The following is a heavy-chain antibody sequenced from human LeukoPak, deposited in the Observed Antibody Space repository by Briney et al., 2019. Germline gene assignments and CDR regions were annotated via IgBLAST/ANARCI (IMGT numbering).Heavy chain of an antibody. J-gene: IGHJ4*02. Sequence: AGGSLRLSCAASGFTFRSYAMTWVRQAPGKGLEWVSIISGSGETTYYADSVRGRFTISRDNSKDTLYLQMNTLRAEDTAVYYCAKVLGTYGSSGYAWYFDHWGQGILVTVST. CDR2: ISGSGETT. CDR1: GFTFRSYA. V-gene: IGHV3-23*01. CDR3: AKVLGTYGSSGYAWYFDH. D-gene: IGHD6-13*01.